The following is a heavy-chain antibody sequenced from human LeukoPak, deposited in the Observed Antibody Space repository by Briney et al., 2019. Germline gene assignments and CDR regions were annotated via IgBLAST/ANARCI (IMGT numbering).Heavy chain of an antibody. D-gene: IGHD4-11*01. CDR2: ISSGSSTI. Sequence: PGGSLRLSCAASGFTFSSYSMNWVRQAPGKGLEWVSYISSGSSTIYYADSVKGRFTISRDNAKNSLYLQMNSLRAEDTAVYYCARVSNLRGDYWGQGTLVTVSS. J-gene: IGHJ4*02. CDR1: GFTFSSYS. CDR3: ARVSNLRGDY. V-gene: IGHV3-48*01.